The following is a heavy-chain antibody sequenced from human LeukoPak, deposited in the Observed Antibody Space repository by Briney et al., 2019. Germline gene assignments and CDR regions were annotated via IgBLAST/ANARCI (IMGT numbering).Heavy chain of an antibody. CDR1: GGSISSSSYY. V-gene: IGHV4-39*07. Sequence: SETLSLTCTVSGGSISSSSYYWGWIRQPPGKGLEWIGSIYHSGSTYYNPSLKSRVTISVDTSKNQFSLKLSSVTAADTAVYYCARSRTMFDAFDIWGQGTMVTVSS. J-gene: IGHJ3*02. D-gene: IGHD3-10*02. CDR2: IYHSGST. CDR3: ARSRTMFDAFDI.